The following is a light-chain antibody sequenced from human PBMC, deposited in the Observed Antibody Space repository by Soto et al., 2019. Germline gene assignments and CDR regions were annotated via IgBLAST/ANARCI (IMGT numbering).Light chain of an antibody. CDR2: EVN. J-gene: IGLJ2*01. CDR1: NSDVGGYTY. Sequence: QSVLTQPPSASGSPGQSVTISCSGTNSDVGGYTYVSWCQQHPGKAPKLVIYEVNKRPSGVPDRFSGSKSGSTASLTISGLQAEDEADYYCTSYGDNNNLVFGGGTKLTVL. V-gene: IGLV2-8*01. CDR3: TSYGDNNNLV.